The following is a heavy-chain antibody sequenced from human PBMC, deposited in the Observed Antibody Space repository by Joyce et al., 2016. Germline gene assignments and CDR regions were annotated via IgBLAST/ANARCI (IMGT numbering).Heavy chain of an antibody. J-gene: IGHJ6*02. D-gene: IGHD6-19*01. Sequence: EEQLVESGGGLVKPGESLSLSCVASGFTFSNYNMNWVRQAPGKGLEWLSSIRRTNTYLNYAYSVQGQFTISRDNAKNSLFLQMDSLRVEDTAVYYCARFSGSHFYYGMDIWGQGTSVTVSS. CDR2: IRRTNTYL. V-gene: IGHV3-21*01. CDR3: ARFSGSHFYYGMDI. CDR1: GFTFSNYN.